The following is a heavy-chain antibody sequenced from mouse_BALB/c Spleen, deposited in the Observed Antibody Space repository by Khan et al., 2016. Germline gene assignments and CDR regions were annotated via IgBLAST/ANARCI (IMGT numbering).Heavy chain of an antibody. D-gene: IGHD2-4*01. Sequence: QVQLKESGPGLVQPSQSLSITCTVSGFSLTNYGLHWVRQSPGKGLEWLGVIWNGGSTDYNAAFISRLSISKDNSKSQVFFKMNILQANDTAIYYCARNRDYDGAWFAYWGQGTLVTVSA. J-gene: IGHJ3*01. V-gene: IGHV2-2*02. CDR2: IWNGGST. CDR1: GFSLTNYG. CDR3: ARNRDYDGAWFAY.